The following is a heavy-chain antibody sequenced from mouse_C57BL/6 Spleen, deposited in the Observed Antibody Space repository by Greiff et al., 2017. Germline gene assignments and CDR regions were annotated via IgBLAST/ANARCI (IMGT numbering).Heavy chain of an antibody. V-gene: IGHV5-6*02. D-gene: IGHD1-1*01. Sequence: EVKVEESGGDLVKPGGSLKLSCAASGFTFSSYGMSWVRQTPDKRLEWVATISSGGSYTYYPDSVKGRFTISRDNANNTLYLQMSSLKSEDTAMYYCARSPFITTVVAPYWYFDVWGTGTTVTVSS. CDR2: ISSGGSYT. CDR1: GFTFSSYG. J-gene: IGHJ1*03. CDR3: ARSPFITTVVAPYWYFDV.